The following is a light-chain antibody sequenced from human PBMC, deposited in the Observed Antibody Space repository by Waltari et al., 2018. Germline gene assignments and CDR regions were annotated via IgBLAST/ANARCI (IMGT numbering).Light chain of an antibody. V-gene: IGKV4-1*01. J-gene: IGKJ2*01. CDR1: QSVLYSSNNKNY. CDR2: WAS. CDR3: QQYYSTPLT. Sequence: DIVMTQYPDSLAVSLGERATINCKSSQSVLYSSNNKNYLAWYQQKPGQPPKLLIYWASTRESGVPDRFSGSGSGTDFTLTISSLQAEDVAVYYCQQYYSTPLTFGQGTKLEIK.